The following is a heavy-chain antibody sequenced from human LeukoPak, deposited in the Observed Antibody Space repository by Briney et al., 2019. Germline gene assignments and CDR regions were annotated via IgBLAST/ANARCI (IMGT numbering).Heavy chain of an antibody. Sequence: PGGSLRLSCAASGFTFSSYGMHWVRQAPGKGLEWVSFIRYDGSNKYYGGSVKGRFTISRDNAKNSLYLQMNSLRAEDTAVYYCARDYSSSVDAFDIWGQGTMVTVSS. CDR3: ARDYSSSVDAFDI. V-gene: IGHV3-30*02. CDR2: IRYDGSNK. CDR1: GFTFSSYG. J-gene: IGHJ3*02. D-gene: IGHD6-13*01.